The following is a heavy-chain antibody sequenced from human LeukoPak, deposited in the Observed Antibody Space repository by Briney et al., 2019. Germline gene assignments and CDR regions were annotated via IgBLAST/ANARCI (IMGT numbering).Heavy chain of an antibody. CDR3: ARDLGYIYGYYYYGMDV. V-gene: IGHV3-66*02. CDR1: GFTVSSNY. CDR2: IYSGGST. D-gene: IGHD5-18*01. J-gene: IGHJ6*02. Sequence: GGFLRLSCAASGFTVSSNYMSWDRQAPGKGLEWVSVIYSGGSTYHADAVKGRFTISRDISKNTLYLQMNSLRSEDTAVYYCARDLGYIYGYYYYGMDVWGQGTTVTVSS.